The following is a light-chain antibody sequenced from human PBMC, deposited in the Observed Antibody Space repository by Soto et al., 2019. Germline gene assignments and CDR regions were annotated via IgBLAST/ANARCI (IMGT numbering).Light chain of an antibody. CDR3: MQSTQLPPT. V-gene: IGKV2D-29*02. Sequence: DVVMTQTPLSLSVGPGQPASIAFKAIQSLLHITVETFLFWYLQKPGQSPQLLIYEVSTRVSGVPDRFSGSGSGTDFTLEISRVETDDVGIYYCMQSTQLPPTFGQGTRLEIK. J-gene: IGKJ5*01. CDR2: EVS. CDR1: QSLLHITVETF.